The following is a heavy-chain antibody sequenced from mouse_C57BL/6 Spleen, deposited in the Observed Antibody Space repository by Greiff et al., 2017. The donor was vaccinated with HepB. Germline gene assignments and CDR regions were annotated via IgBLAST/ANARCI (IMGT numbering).Heavy chain of an antibody. Sequence: VQLQQSGAELVRPGSSVKLSCKASGYTFTSYWMDWVKQRPGQGLEWIGNIYPSDSETHYNQKFKDKATLTVDKSSSTAYMQLSSLTSEDSAVYDCARSYYCSYYFDYWGQGTTLTVSS. CDR1: GYTFTSYW. D-gene: IGHD1-1*01. J-gene: IGHJ2*01. V-gene: IGHV1-61*01. CDR2: IYPSDSET. CDR3: ARSYYCSYYFDY.